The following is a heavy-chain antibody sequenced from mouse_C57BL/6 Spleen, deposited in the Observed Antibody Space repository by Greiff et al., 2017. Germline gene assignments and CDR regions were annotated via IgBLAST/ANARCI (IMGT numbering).Heavy chain of an antibody. D-gene: IGHD1-1*01. CDR2: IDPETGGP. J-gene: IGHJ4*01. CDR3: TPVVPNAMDY. Sequence: QVQLKQSGAELVRPGASVTLSCKASGYTFTDYEMHWVKQTPVHGLEWIGAIDPETGGPAYNQKFKGKAILTADKSSSTAYMELRSLTSEDSAVYYCTPVVPNAMDYWGQVTSVTVSS. V-gene: IGHV1-15*01. CDR1: GYTFTDYE.